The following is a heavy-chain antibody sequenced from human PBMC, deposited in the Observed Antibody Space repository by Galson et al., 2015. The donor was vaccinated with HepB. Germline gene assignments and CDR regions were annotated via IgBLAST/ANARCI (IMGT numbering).Heavy chain of an antibody. CDR2: IYYSGST. CDR1: GGSISSGNYY. D-gene: IGHD2-2*01. J-gene: IGHJ4*02. Sequence: LSLTCTVSGGSISSGNYYWSWIRQSPGKGLEWTGYIYYSGSTYYNPSLKSRVTISVDTSKNQFSLKLSSVTAADTAVYYCARGVVPAAPAFDWGRGTLVTVSS. V-gene: IGHV4-30-4*01. CDR3: ARGVVPAAPAFD.